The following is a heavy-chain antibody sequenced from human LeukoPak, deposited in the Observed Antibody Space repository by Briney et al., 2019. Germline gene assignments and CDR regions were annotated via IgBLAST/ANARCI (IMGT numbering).Heavy chain of an antibody. J-gene: IGHJ6*04. CDR3: ARLSQKRYYYGSGKQDV. V-gene: IGHV4-38-2*02. D-gene: IGHD3-10*01. CDR1: GYSISTGYY. Sequence: SETLSLTCTVSGYSISTGYYWDWIRQPPGKGLEWIGTFYHGGSTYYNPSLKSRVTISVDTSKNQFSLKLSSVTAADTAVYYCARLSQKRYYYGSGKQDVWGKGTTVTISS. CDR2: FYHGGST.